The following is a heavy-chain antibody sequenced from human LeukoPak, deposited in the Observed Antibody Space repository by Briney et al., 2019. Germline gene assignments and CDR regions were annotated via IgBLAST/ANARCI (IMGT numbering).Heavy chain of an antibody. Sequence: PSETLSLTCTVSGGSFSGYYWSWIRQPPGKGLEWIGEINHSGSTNYNPSLKSRVTISVDTSKNQFSLKLSSVTAADTAVYYCARPAYDYVWGSYRRYNWFDPWGQGTLVTVSS. J-gene: IGHJ5*02. V-gene: IGHV4-34*01. CDR1: GGSFSGYY. CDR2: INHSGST. CDR3: ARPAYDYVWGSYRRYNWFDP. D-gene: IGHD3-16*02.